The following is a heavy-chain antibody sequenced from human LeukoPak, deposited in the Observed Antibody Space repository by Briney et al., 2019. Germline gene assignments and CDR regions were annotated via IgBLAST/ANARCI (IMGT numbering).Heavy chain of an antibody. V-gene: IGHV3-23*01. J-gene: IGHJ4*02. CDR1: GFTFSSYA. D-gene: IGHD5-18*01. CDR3: ARVGYSYGYYFDY. CDR2: ISGSGGAGT. Sequence: PGGSLRLSCAASGFTFSSYAMHWVRQAPGKGLEWVSTISGSGGAGTYYADSVKGRFTISRDNSKNTLYLQVNSLRAEDTAVYYCARVGYSYGYYFDYWGQGTLVTVSS.